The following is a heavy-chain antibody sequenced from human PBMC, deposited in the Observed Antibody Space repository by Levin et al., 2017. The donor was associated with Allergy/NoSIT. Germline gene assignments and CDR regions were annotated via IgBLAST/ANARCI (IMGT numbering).Heavy chain of an antibody. CDR3: AKSTSFHFDY. J-gene: IGHJ4*02. CDR1: GFTFSSYG. V-gene: IGHV3-30*18. Sequence: GESLKISCAASGFTFSSYGMHWVRQAPGKGLEWVAVISYDGSNKYYADSVKGRFTISRDNSKNTLYLQMNSLRAEDTAVYYCAKSTSFHFDYWGQGTLVTVSS. D-gene: IGHD2-2*01. CDR2: ISYDGSNK.